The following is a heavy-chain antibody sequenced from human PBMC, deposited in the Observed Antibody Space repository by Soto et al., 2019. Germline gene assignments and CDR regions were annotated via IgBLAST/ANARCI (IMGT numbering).Heavy chain of an antibody. CDR2: ISGDGSST. CDR3: ARWDWNGGYCDF. V-gene: IGHV3-74*01. Sequence: EVQLVESGGGLVQPGGSLRLSCAASGFTFSSYWMHWVRQVPGKGLVWVSRISGDGSSTNYADFAKGRFTISRDNAKNTVYLQMNSLRVEDTAVYYCARWDWNGGYCDFWGQGILVTVSS. D-gene: IGHD1-1*01. J-gene: IGHJ4*02. CDR1: GFTFSSYW.